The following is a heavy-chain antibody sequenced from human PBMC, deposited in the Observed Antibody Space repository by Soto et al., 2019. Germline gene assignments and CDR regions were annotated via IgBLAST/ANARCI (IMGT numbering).Heavy chain of an antibody. J-gene: IGHJ6*02. CDR2: IYYSGST. D-gene: IGHD2-21*02. Sequence: SETLSLTCTVSGGSISSSSYYWGWIRQPPGKGLEWIGSIYYSGSTYYNPSLKSRVTISVDTSKNQFSLKLSSVTAADTAVYYCARSIVVVTATSYYYYGMDVWGQGTTVTVS. V-gene: IGHV4-39*01. CDR1: GGSISSSSYY. CDR3: ARSIVVVTATSYYYYGMDV.